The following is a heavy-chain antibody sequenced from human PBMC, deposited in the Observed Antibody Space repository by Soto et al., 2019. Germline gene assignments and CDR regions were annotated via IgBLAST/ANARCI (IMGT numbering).Heavy chain of an antibody. V-gene: IGHV3-43*01. D-gene: IGHD3-9*01. CDR3: ARDSYDVSTGQKRYFDH. CDR2: ISWDGGRT. J-gene: IGHJ4*02. CDR1: GFSFEDYT. Sequence: GGSLRLSCAASGFSFEDYTMHWVRHTPGKGPEWIPLISWDGGRTLYSDSVKGRFIISRDNSKNSLYLQMNSLTTEDTALYFCARDSYDVSTGQKRYFDHWGQGTLVTVSS.